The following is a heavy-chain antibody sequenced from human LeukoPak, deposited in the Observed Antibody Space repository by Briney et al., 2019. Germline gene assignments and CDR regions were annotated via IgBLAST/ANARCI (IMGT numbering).Heavy chain of an antibody. D-gene: IGHD6-13*01. CDR3: ARNGGGFASSWYSDY. CDR1: GVSLSSSKW. J-gene: IGHJ4*02. CDR2: IYHSGST. Sequence: PSETLSLTCAVSGVSLSSSKWWSWVRQPPGKGLEWVWEIYHSGSTNYNPSLKSRVNISVDKSKNQFSLKLSSVTAADTAVYYCARNGGGFASSWYSDYWGQATLVTDSS. V-gene: IGHV4-4*02.